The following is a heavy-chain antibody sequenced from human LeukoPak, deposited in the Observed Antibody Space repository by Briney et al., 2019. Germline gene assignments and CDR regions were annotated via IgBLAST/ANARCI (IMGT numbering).Heavy chain of an antibody. V-gene: IGHV4-34*01. CDR3: ARGVNYYYYYGMDV. CDR1: GGSFSGYY. Sequence: SETLSLTCAVYGGSFSGYYWSWIRQPPGKGLEWIGEINHSGSTNYNPSLKSRATISVDTSKNQFSLKLSSVTAADTAVYYCARGVNYYYYYGMDVWGQGTTVTVSS. J-gene: IGHJ6*02. CDR2: INHSGST.